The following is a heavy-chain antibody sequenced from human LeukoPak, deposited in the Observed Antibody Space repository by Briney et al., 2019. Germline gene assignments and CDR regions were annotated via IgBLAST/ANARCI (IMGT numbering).Heavy chain of an antibody. J-gene: IGHJ5*02. CDR3: AKTTNRIYDP. Sequence: PGGSLRLSCLTSGFTFSTNAMSWVRQAPGKGLEWVSAISGSGDSTYYADSVKGRFTISRDNSKNTLYLQMNSLRAEDAAVYYCAKTTNRIYDPWGQGTLVTVSS. CDR1: GFTFSTNA. D-gene: IGHD2/OR15-2a*01. V-gene: IGHV3-23*01. CDR2: ISGSGDST.